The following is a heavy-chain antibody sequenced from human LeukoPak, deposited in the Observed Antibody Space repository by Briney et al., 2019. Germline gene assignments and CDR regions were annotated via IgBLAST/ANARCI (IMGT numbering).Heavy chain of an antibody. V-gene: IGHV3-23*01. CDR2: ISGSGDTT. CDR3: AKSSSWTIYYMDV. CDR1: GFIFSNYA. J-gene: IGHJ6*03. D-gene: IGHD6-13*01. Sequence: PGGSLRLSCATSGFIFSNYAVNWVRQAPGKGLEWVSIISGSGDTTYYADSVKGRLTISRDNSKNTLYLQMNSLRAEDTAVYYCAKSSSWTIYYMDVWGKGTTVTVSS.